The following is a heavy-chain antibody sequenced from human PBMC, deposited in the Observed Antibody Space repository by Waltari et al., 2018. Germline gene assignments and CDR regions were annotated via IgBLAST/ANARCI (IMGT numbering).Heavy chain of an antibody. CDR2: INPSGGST. CDR3: ARSSAAAANLDL. D-gene: IGHD6-13*01. V-gene: IGHV1-46*01. Sequence: QVQLVQSGAEVKKPGASVKVSCKASGYTFTSYYMHWVRQAPGQGLEWMGIINPSGGSTSYEQKFQGRVTMTRDTSKNQFSLKLSSVTAADTAVYYCARSSAAAANLDLWGQGTLVTVSS. J-gene: IGHJ4*02. CDR1: GYTFTSYY.